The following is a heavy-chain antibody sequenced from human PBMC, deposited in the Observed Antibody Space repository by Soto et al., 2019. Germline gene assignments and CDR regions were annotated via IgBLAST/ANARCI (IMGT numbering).Heavy chain of an antibody. CDR1: GFTFSDYY. J-gene: IGHJ4*02. Sequence: PGGSLRLSCAASGFTFSDYYMSWIRQAPGRGLEWVSYISSSGSTIYYADSVKGRFTISRDNAKNSLYLQMNSLRADDTAVYYCARASPIAVADHFDYWGPGTLVTASS. CDR2: ISSSGSTI. D-gene: IGHD6-19*01. CDR3: ARASPIAVADHFDY. V-gene: IGHV3-11*01.